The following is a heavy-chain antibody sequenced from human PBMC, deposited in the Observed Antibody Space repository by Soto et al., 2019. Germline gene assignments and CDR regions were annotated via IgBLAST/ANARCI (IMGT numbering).Heavy chain of an antibody. CDR3: AREMIAPRNYFDY. D-gene: IGHD6-6*01. J-gene: IGHJ4*02. CDR1: GGSITSGDYY. V-gene: IGHV4-30-4*01. CDR2: IYYSGST. Sequence: PSETLSLTCTVSGGSITSGDYYWTWIRQPPGKGLEYIGYIYYSGSTYYNPSLESRITISVDTSKNQFSLKLSSVTAADTAVYYCAREMIAPRNYFDYWGQGTLVTVSS.